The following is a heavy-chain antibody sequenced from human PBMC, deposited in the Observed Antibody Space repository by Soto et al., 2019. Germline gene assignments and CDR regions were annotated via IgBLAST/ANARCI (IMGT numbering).Heavy chain of an antibody. D-gene: IGHD2-2*01. Sequence: GGSLRLSWAACGFTFISYAMSWVRQAPGKGLEWVSAISGSGGSTYYADSVKGRFTISRDNSKNTLYLQMNSLRAEDTAVYYCAKDVDIVVVPAAPNAAFDIWGQGTMLTVSS. CDR2: ISGSGGST. CDR3: AKDVDIVVVPAAPNAAFDI. CDR1: GFTFISYA. V-gene: IGHV3-23*01. J-gene: IGHJ3*02.